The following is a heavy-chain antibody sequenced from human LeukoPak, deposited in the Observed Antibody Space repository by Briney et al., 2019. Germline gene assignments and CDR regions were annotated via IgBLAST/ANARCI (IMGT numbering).Heavy chain of an antibody. CDR3: AAELYSGTYGRCCSFAF. CDR2: IIVGSGRT. J-gene: IGHJ4*02. D-gene: IGHD1-26*01. CDR1: GFTFSNSA. Sequence: ASVKVSCKASGFTFSNSAIQWVRQARGQRLEWIGWIIVGSGRTHYAQNLQERLTITRDMSTNTAYMELSSLRSEDTAIYYCAAELYSGTYGRCCSFAFWGQGTLVTVSS. V-gene: IGHV1-58*02.